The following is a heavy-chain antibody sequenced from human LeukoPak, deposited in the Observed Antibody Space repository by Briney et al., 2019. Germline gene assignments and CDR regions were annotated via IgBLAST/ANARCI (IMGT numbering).Heavy chain of an antibody. CDR1: GFTFDEYA. Sequence: PGGSLRLSCAASGFTFDEYAMHWVRQAPGKGLEWVSLISGDGGSTYYADSVKGRFTISRDNSKNSLYLQMNSLRTEDTALYYCAKDLTRGSGWPIDYLGQGTLVTVSS. CDR3: AKDLTRGSGWPIDY. J-gene: IGHJ4*02. D-gene: IGHD6-19*01. CDR2: ISGDGGST. V-gene: IGHV3-43*02.